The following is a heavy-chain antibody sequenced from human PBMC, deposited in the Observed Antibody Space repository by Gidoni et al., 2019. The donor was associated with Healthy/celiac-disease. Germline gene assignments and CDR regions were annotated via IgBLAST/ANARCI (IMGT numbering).Heavy chain of an antibody. CDR2: ISSSGSTI. CDR1: GFTFSSYE. CDR3: ARDHQTTAMAPDAFDI. V-gene: IGHV3-48*03. J-gene: IGHJ3*02. Sequence: EVQLVESGGGLVQPGGSLRLSCAASGFTFSSYEMNWVRQAPGKGLEWVSYISSSGSTIYYADSVKGRFTISRDNAKNSLYLQMNSLRAEDTAVYYCARDHQTTAMAPDAFDIWGQGTMVTVSS. D-gene: IGHD5-18*01.